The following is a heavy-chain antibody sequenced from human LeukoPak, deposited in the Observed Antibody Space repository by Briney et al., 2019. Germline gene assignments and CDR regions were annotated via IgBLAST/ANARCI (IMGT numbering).Heavy chain of an antibody. J-gene: IGHJ4*01. CDR3: ASDYDPDYYDSSGYSDY. Sequence: PGGSLRLSCAASGFTFSRYWMHWVRQAPGKGPLWVSRINSDGSSTKYADTVEGRFVISRDNARNILYLQMNSLRAEDTAVYYCASDYDPDYYDSSGYSDYWGQGTRVTVSS. CDR2: INSDGSST. V-gene: IGHV3-74*03. CDR1: GFTFSRYW. D-gene: IGHD3-22*01.